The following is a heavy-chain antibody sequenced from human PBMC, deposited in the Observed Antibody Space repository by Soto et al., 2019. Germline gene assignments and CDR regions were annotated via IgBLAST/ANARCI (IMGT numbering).Heavy chain of an antibody. D-gene: IGHD3-10*01. CDR2: LIDDGYFQ. CDR1: GFSVSNNY. J-gene: IGHJ6*02. CDR3: AREWGRSYYYGMDV. Sequence: EQLVESGGGLVQPGGSLRLSCAVSGFSVSNNYVSWVRQAPGKGLEWVAVLIDDGYFQYYADSVKGRFTISSDKSNNTVYLHMSSLRVDDTAVYYCAREWGRSYYYGMDVWGQGTTVIVSS. V-gene: IGHV3-30*03.